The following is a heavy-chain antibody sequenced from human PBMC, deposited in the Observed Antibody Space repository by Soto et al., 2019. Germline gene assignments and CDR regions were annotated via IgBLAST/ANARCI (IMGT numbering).Heavy chain of an antibody. CDR2: ISYDGSKK. CDR1: GFTFSSYG. Sequence: QVQLVESGGGVVQPGRSLRLSCAASGFTFSSYGMHWVRQAPGKGLEWVAIISYDGSKKYYADSVKGRFTISRDNSKNTLYLQMNSLRADDTAVYYCANTQPAGYTSGSGVGDYWGQGTLVTVSS. V-gene: IGHV3-30*18. J-gene: IGHJ4*02. D-gene: IGHD6-19*01. CDR3: ANTQPAGYTSGSGVGDY.